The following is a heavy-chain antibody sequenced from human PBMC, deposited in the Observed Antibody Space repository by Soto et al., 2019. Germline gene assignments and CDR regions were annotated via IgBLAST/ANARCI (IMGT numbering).Heavy chain of an antibody. D-gene: IGHD3-22*01. CDR2: ISGSGGST. CDR1: GFTFSSYA. V-gene: IGHV3-23*01. J-gene: IGHJ5*02. CDR3: AKSVYYYDSSGYYL. Sequence: GGSLRLSCAASGFTFSSYAMSWVRQAPGKGLEWVSAISGSGGSTYYADSVKGRFTISRDNSKNTLYLQMNSLRAEDTAVYYCAKSVYYYDSSGYYLWGQGTLVTVS.